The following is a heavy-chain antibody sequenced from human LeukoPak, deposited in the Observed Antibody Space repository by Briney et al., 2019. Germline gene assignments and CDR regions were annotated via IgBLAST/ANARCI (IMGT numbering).Heavy chain of an antibody. D-gene: IGHD4-17*01. Sequence: GGSLRLSCAASGFTFSSYSMNWVRQAPGKGLEWVSSISSSSSYIYYADSVKGRFTISRDNAKNSLYLQMNSLRAEDTAVYYCARDAPIYGDFLDYYYYYYMDVWGKGTTVTVSS. CDR2: ISSSSSYI. J-gene: IGHJ6*03. CDR1: GFTFSSYS. CDR3: ARDAPIYGDFLDYYYYYYMDV. V-gene: IGHV3-21*01.